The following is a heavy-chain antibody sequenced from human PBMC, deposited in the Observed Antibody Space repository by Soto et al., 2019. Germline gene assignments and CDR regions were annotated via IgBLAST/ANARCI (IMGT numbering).Heavy chain of an antibody. J-gene: IGHJ6*02. CDR2: ISGSGGST. CDR3: AKDQGYDILTGYYKDYYYYYGMDV. Sequence: LGGSLRLSCAASGFTFSSYAISWVRQAPGKGLEWVSAISGSGGSTYYADSVKGRFTISRDNSKNTLYLQMNSLRAEDTAVYYCAKDQGYDILTGYYKDYYYYYGMDVWGQGTTVTVSS. CDR1: GFTFSSYA. D-gene: IGHD3-9*01. V-gene: IGHV3-23*01.